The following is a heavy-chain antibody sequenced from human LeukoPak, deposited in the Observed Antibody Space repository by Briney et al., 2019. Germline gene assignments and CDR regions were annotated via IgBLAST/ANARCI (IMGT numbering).Heavy chain of an antibody. CDR3: ARSLWPEDY. V-gene: IGHV3-7*01. CDR2: IEKDRSDK. J-gene: IGHJ4*02. Sequence: PGGSLRLSCAASGFTFSSYWMSWVRQAPGKGLEWVANIEKDRSDKYYVDSVKGRLTISRDNAKDSVYLQMDSLRAEDSAVYYCARSLWPEDYWGQGTLVTVSS. D-gene: IGHD2-21*01. CDR1: GFTFSSYW.